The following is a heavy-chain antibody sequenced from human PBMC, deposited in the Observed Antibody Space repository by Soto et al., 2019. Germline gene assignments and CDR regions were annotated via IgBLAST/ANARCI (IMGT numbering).Heavy chain of an antibody. J-gene: IGHJ4*02. V-gene: IGHV1-46*03. D-gene: IGHD3-22*01. CDR1: GYTFTSYY. CDR2: INPSGGNT. Sequence: ASVKLSCKASGYTFTSYYIHWVRQAPGQGLEWMGIINPSGGNTSYPQRFQGRLTMTRDTSTSTVYMELSSLRSEDTAVYYCARVVFDSSDYGHWGQGTQVTVS. CDR3: ARVVFDSSDYGH.